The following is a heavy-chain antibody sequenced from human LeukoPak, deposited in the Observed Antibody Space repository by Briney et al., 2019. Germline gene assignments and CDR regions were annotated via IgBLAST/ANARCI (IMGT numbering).Heavy chain of an antibody. D-gene: IGHD3-22*01. CDR3: AVVFGSGYYYYFDY. V-gene: IGHV1-58*02. Sequence: GASVKVSCKASGFTFTSSSMQWVRQARGQRLEWIGWIAVGSGNTNYAQKFQGGVTITRDMSTSTAYMELSSLRSEDTAVYYCAVVFGSGYYYYFDYWGRGTLVTVSS. CDR1: GFTFTSSS. J-gene: IGHJ4*02. CDR2: IAVGSGNT.